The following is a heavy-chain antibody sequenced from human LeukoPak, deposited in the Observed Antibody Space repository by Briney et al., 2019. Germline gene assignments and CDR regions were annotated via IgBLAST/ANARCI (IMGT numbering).Heavy chain of an antibody. V-gene: IGHV4-39*01. Sequence: PSETLSLTCTVSGGSISSGDYLWAWVRQPPGKGLEWIGDFYYNGVTSYDPSLKSRVTISVDTSKNQFSLNLTSVTAADTAVYHCVRRNYVSGRIDPWGQGTLVTVSS. D-gene: IGHD3-16*01. J-gene: IGHJ5*02. CDR3: VRRNYVSGRIDP. CDR1: GGSISSGDYL. CDR2: FYYNGVT.